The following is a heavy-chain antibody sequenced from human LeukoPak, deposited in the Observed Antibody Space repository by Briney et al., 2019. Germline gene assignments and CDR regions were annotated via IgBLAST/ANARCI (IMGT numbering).Heavy chain of an antibody. CDR2: ISWNSGSI. V-gene: IGHV3-9*03. D-gene: IGHD6-13*01. CDR1: GFTFDDYA. CDR3: ARRQLGDAFDI. J-gene: IGHJ3*02. Sequence: GRSLRLSCAASGFTFDDYAMHWVRQAPGKGLEWVSGISWNSGSIGYADSVKGRFTISRDNAKNSLYLQMNSLRAEDMALYYCARRQLGDAFDIWGQGTMVTVSS.